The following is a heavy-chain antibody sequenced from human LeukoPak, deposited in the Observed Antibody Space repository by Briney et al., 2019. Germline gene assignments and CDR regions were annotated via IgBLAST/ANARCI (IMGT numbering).Heavy chain of an antibody. CDR3: ARGGGYSGSRVAFDI. Sequence: SQTLSLTCAISGDSLSSNSATWTWIRQSPSRGLEWLGRTYYRSTWYNDYATSVKSRITINPDTSKNQFSLQLNSVTPEDTAVYYCARGGGYSGSRVAFDIWGQGTMVTVSS. V-gene: IGHV6-1*01. CDR1: GDSLSSNSAT. D-gene: IGHD1-26*01. J-gene: IGHJ3*02. CDR2: TYYRSTWYN.